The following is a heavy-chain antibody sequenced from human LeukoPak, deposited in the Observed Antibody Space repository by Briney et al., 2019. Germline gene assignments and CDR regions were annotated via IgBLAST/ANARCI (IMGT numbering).Heavy chain of an antibody. CDR1: GYSFTSYW. CDR2: IYPGDSDT. D-gene: IGHD2-21*02. Sequence: GESLKISCKGSGYSFTSYWISWVRQLPGKGLEWMGFIYPGDSDTRYSPSFQGQVTISADKSISTAYLQWSSLKASDTAMYYCARRGWGDSGPSWFDPWGQGTLVTVSS. J-gene: IGHJ5*02. V-gene: IGHV5-51*01. CDR3: ARRGWGDSGPSWFDP.